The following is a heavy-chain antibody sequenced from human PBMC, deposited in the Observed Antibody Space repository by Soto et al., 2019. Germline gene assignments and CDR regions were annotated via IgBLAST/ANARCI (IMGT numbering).Heavy chain of an antibody. CDR3: ARDLGGPYYDFWSGPVV. CDR1: GFTVSSNY. Sequence: GGSLRLSCAASGFTVSSNYMSWVRQAPGKGLEWVSVIYSGGSTYYADSVKGRFTISRDNSKNTLYLQMNSLRAEDTAVYYCARDLGGPYYDFWSGPVVWGKGPTVTVSS. D-gene: IGHD3-3*01. CDR2: IYSGGST. J-gene: IGHJ6*04. V-gene: IGHV3-53*01.